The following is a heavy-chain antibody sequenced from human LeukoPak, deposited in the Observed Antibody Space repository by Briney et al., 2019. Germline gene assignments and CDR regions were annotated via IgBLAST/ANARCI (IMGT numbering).Heavy chain of an antibody. V-gene: IGHV3-23*01. CDR2: ISGSGGST. CDR3: VTDPGYCSSGSCYTFDQ. CDR1: GFIFSSYG. Sequence: GGTLRLSCAASGFIFSSYGMSWVRQAPGKGLEWVSAISGSGGSTYYADSVKGRFTISRDNSKNTLFLVMKSLTPEDTAMYYCVTDPGYCSSGSCYTFDQWGQGILVTVSS. J-gene: IGHJ4*02. D-gene: IGHD2-15*01.